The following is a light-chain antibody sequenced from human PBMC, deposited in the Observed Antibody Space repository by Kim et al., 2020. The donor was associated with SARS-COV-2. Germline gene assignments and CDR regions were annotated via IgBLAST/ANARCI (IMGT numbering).Light chain of an antibody. V-gene: IGLV2-14*03. CDR1: SSDVGGYNY. CDR2: DVS. J-gene: IGLJ3*02. CDR3: SSYTSSSTRV. Sequence: GTSSTVSCTGSSSDVGGYNYFSWYQQHPGKAPKLMIYDVSNRPSGVSNRFSGSKSGNTASLTISGLQAEDEADYYCSSYTSSSTRVFGGGTQLTVL.